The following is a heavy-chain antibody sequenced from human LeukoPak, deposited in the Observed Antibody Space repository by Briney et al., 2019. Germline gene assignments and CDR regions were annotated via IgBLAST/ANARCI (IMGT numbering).Heavy chain of an antibody. Sequence: GGSLRLSCAASGFSVSSNYMSWVRQAPGKGLEWVSIIYSGGSTYYADSVKGRFTISRDNSKNTLYLQMNSLRVEDTAVYYCARAPYYYGSGSYEPSHFDYWGQGTLVTVSS. CDR1: GFSVSSNY. V-gene: IGHV3-53*01. CDR2: IYSGGST. CDR3: ARAPYYYGSGSYEPSHFDY. J-gene: IGHJ4*02. D-gene: IGHD3-10*01.